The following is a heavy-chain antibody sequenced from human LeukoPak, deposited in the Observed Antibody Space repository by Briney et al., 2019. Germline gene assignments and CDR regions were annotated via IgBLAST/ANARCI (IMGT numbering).Heavy chain of an antibody. CDR1: GGSISSYY. CDR2: IYYSGST. J-gene: IGHJ4*02. CDR3: ASAAAGPFFFDY. V-gene: IGHV4-59*01. D-gene: IGHD6-13*01. Sequence: SETLSLTCTVSGGSISSYYWSWIRQPPGKGLEWIGYIYYSGSTNYNPSLKSRVTISVDTSKNLFSLKLSSVTAADTAVYYCASAAAGPFFFDYWGQGTLVTVSS.